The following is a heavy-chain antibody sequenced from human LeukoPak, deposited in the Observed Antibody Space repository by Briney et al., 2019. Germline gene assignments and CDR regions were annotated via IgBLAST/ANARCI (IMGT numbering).Heavy chain of an antibody. J-gene: IGHJ4*02. V-gene: IGHV3-11*04. CDR1: GFTFSDYY. Sequence: GGSLRLSCAASGFTFSDYYMSWIRQAPGKGLEWVSYISSSSSTIYYADSVKGRFTISRDNAKNSLYLQMNSLRAEDTAVYYCARTHQGVTKDFDYWGQGTLVTVSS. D-gene: IGHD4-17*01. CDR3: ARTHQGVTKDFDY. CDR2: ISSSSSTI.